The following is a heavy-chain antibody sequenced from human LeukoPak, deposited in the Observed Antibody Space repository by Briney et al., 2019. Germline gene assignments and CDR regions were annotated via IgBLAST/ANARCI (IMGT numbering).Heavy chain of an antibody. CDR3: ARVSKITMIVVVTLLDY. V-gene: IGHV1-18*01. CDR1: GYTFTCYG. Sequence: ASVKVSCKASGYTFTCYGISWVRQAPGQGLEWMGWISAYNGNTNYAQKLQGRVTMTTDTSTSTAYMELRSLRSDDTAVYYCARVSKITMIVVVTLLDYWGQGTLVTVSS. CDR2: ISAYNGNT. J-gene: IGHJ4*02. D-gene: IGHD3-22*01.